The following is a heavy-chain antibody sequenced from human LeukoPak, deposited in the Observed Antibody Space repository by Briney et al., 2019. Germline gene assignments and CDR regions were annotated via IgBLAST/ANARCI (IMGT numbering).Heavy chain of an antibody. Sequence: SGPTLVNPTQTLTLTYTFSGFSLSTSGVCVSWIRQPPGKALEWLARIDWDDDKYYSTSLKTRLTISKDTSKNQVVLTMTNMDPVDTATYYCARIPAYYYDSSGNDYWGQGTLVTVSS. V-gene: IGHV2-70*11. D-gene: IGHD3-22*01. CDR2: IDWDDDK. CDR1: GFSLSTSGVC. CDR3: ARIPAYYYDSSGNDY. J-gene: IGHJ4*02.